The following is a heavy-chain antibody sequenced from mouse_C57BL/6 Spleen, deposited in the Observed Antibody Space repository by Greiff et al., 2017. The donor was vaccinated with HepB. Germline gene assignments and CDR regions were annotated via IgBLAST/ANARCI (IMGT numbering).Heavy chain of an antibody. CDR2: INPSTGGT. CDR1: GYSFTGYY. J-gene: IGHJ1*03. D-gene: IGHD2-4*01. V-gene: IGHV1-42*01. Sequence: DVQLQESGPELVKPGASVKISCKASGYSFTGYYMNWVKQSPEKSLEWIGEINPSTGGTTYNQKFKAKATLTVDKSSSTAYMQLKSLTSEDSAVYYCARSEYDYDWYFDVWGTGTTVTVSS. CDR3: ARSEYDYDWYFDV.